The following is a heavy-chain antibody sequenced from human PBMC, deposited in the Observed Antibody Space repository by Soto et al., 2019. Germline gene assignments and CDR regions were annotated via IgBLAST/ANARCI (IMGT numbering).Heavy chain of an antibody. V-gene: IGHV1-3*01. CDR2: INAGNGNT. J-gene: IGHJ3*02. CDR3: ARGGLLWFGELKAENALDI. Sequence: GASVKVSCKASGYTFTSYAMHWVRQAPGQRLEWMGWINAGNGNTKYSQKFQGRVTITRDTSASTAYMELSSLRSEDTAVYYCARGGLLWFGELKAENALDIWDQGTMVTVSS. D-gene: IGHD3-10*01. CDR1: GYTFTSYA.